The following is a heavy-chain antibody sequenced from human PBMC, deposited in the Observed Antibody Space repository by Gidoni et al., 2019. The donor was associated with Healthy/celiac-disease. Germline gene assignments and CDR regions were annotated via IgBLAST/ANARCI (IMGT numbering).Heavy chain of an antibody. Sequence: EVQLVESGGGLVKPGGSLRLSCAASGFTFSSYSMNWVRQAPGKGLECVSSISSSSSYIYYAYSVKGRFTISRDNAKNSLYLQMNSLRAEDTAVYYCARDFGISMIVVVINGMDVWGQGTTVTVSS. J-gene: IGHJ6*02. CDR3: ARDFGISMIVVVINGMDV. CDR1: GFTFSSYS. D-gene: IGHD3-22*01. CDR2: ISSSSSYI. V-gene: IGHV3-21*01.